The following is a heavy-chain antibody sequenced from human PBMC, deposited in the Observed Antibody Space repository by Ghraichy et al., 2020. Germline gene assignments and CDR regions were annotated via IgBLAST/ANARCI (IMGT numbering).Heavy chain of an antibody. CDR2: MNPNSGNT. CDR3: ARGDGSNGIQLWLRYYYYGMDV. D-gene: IGHD5-18*01. Sequence: ASVKVSCKASGYTFTSYDINWVRQATGQGLEWMGWMNPNSGNTGYAQKFQGRVTMTRNTSISTAYMELSSLRSEDTAVYYCARGDGSNGIQLWLRYYYYGMDVWGQGTTVTVSS. CDR1: GYTFTSYD. V-gene: IGHV1-8*01. J-gene: IGHJ6*02.